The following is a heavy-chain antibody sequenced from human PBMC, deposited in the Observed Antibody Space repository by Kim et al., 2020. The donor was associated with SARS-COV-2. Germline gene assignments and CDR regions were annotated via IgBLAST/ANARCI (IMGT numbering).Heavy chain of an antibody. J-gene: IGHJ6*02. V-gene: IGHV1-8*01. Sequence: AQKFQGRVTMTRNNSISTAYMELGSLRSEDTAVYYCARGPINYYYGMDVWGQGTTVTVSS. CDR3: ARGPINYYYGMDV.